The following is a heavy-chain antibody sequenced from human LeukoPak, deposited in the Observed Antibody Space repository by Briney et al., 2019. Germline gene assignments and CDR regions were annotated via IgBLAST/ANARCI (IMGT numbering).Heavy chain of an antibody. J-gene: IGHJ3*02. D-gene: IGHD3-10*01. CDR2: VYYTGRT. CDR3: ARGFGENAFDI. Sequence: SETLSLTCSVSGGSISSHYWSWIRQSPGKGLEWIAYVYYTGRTKYNPSLKSRVTISEDTSKNQLSLKLSSVTAADTAVYYCARGFGENAFDIWGQGTMVTVSS. CDR1: GGSISSHY. V-gene: IGHV4-59*11.